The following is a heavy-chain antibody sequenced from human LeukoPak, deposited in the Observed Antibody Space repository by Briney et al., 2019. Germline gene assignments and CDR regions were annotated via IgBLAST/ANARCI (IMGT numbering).Heavy chain of an antibody. CDR3: SAYYNGRGDY. Sequence: GGSLRLSCAASGVTFRNAWMTWVRQAPGRGLEWVGRSISRSGGVTTEYAAPVKGRFTISRDDSRNTVYLQMNSLKIEGTAVYYCSAYYNGRGDYWGQGTLVTVSS. D-gene: IGHD3-10*01. CDR2: SISRSGGVTT. J-gene: IGHJ4*02. CDR1: GVTFRNAW. V-gene: IGHV3-15*01.